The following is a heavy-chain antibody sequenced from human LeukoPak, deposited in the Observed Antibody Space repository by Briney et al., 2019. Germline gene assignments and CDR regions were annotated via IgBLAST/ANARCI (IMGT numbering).Heavy chain of an antibody. D-gene: IGHD6-19*01. CDR2: IYYSGST. J-gene: IGHJ5*02. CDR1: GGSISSSSYY. CDR3: ARQFRYSSGRYVPYNWFDP. Sequence: PSETLSLTCTVSGGSISSSSYYWGWIRQPPGKGLEWIGSIYYSGSTYYNPSLKSRVTISVDTSKNQFSLKLSSVTAADTAVYYCARQFRYSSGRYVPYNWFDPWGQGTLVTVSS. V-gene: IGHV4-39*01.